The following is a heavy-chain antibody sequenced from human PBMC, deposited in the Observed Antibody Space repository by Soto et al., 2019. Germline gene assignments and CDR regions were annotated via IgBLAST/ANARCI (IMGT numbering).Heavy chain of an antibody. CDR2: INPKSGGT. J-gene: IGHJ4*02. CDR3: ARDLAKGGGSAGFDY. D-gene: IGHD1-26*01. V-gene: IGHV1-2*02. CDR1: GYTFTVYD. Sequence: SVKVSCEASGYTFTVYDMHWVRQAPVQGLEWMGWINPKSGGTMYPQKFQGRVTMTWDTSISTAYMALTRLRSDDTAVYYCARDLAKGGGSAGFDYWGQRTMVTVSS.